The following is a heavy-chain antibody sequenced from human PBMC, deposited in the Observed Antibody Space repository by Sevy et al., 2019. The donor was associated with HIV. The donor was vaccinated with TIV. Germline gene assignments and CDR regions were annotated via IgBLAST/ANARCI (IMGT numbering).Heavy chain of an antibody. CDR1: GGSISSYY. CDR3: ARDLTTIAARDYYYGMDV. D-gene: IGHD6-6*01. J-gene: IGHJ6*02. CDR2: IYYSGST. Sequence: SETLSLTCTVSGGSISSYYWSWIRQPPGKGLEWIGYIYYSGSTNYNPSLKSRVTISVDTSKNQFSLKRSSVTAADPAVYYCARDLTTIAARDYYYGMDVWGQGTTVTVSS. V-gene: IGHV4-59*01.